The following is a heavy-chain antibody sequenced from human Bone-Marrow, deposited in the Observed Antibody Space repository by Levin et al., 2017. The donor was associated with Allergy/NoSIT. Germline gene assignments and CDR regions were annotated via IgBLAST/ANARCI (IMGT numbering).Heavy chain of an antibody. CDR1: GYTFTSYG. D-gene: IGHD3-22*01. CDR3: ARWGDYYDSSGYYQAPKNDY. Sequence: ASVKVSCKASGYTFTSYGISWVRQAPGQGLEWMGWISAYNGNTNYAQKLQGRVTMTTDTSTSTAYMELRSLRSDDTAVYYCARWGDYYDSSGYYQAPKNDYWGQGTLVTVSS. V-gene: IGHV1-18*01. J-gene: IGHJ4*02. CDR2: ISAYNGNT.